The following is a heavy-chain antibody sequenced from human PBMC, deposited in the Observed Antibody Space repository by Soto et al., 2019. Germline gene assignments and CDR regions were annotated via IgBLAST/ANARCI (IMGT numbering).Heavy chain of an antibody. Sequence: ASVKVSCKASGYTFTSYGISWVRQAPGQGLEWMGWISAYNGNTNYAQKLQSRVTMTTDTSTSTAYMELRSLRSDDTAVYYCARDGYSYGYRGDFDYWGQGTLVTVSS. CDR3: ARDGYSYGYRGDFDY. CDR2: ISAYNGNT. CDR1: GYTFTSYG. V-gene: IGHV1-18*01. D-gene: IGHD5-18*01. J-gene: IGHJ4*02.